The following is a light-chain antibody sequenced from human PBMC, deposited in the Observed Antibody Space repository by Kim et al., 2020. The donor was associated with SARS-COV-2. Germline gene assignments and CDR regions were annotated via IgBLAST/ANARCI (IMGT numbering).Light chain of an antibody. V-gene: IGKV3-20*01. CDR3: QQYYNSLT. Sequence: SLSPGERATLSCRASQSVSTSYLAWYQQKPGQAPRLLIYGASSRATGIPDRFSGSGSGTDFTLTINRLEPEDFAVYYCQQYYNSLTFGGGTKLEI. CDR2: GAS. J-gene: IGKJ4*01. CDR1: QSVSTSY.